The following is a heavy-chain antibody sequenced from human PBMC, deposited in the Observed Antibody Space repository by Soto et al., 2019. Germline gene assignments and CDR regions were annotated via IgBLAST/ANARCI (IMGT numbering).Heavy chain of an antibody. CDR3: ARRSYGSGGYYFDY. CDR2: IYYSGST. Sequence: SETLSLTCTVSGGSISSSSYYWGWIRQPPGKGLEWIGSIYYSGSTYYNPSLKSRVTISVDTSKNQFSLKLSSVTAADTAVYYCARRSYGSGGYYFDYWGQGTLVTVSS. D-gene: IGHD3-10*01. CDR1: GGSISSSSYY. V-gene: IGHV4-39*01. J-gene: IGHJ4*02.